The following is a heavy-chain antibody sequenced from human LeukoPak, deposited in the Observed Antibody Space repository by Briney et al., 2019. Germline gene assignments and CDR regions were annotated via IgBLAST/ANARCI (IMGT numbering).Heavy chain of an antibody. Sequence: SETLSLTCAVSGGSISSSNWWSWVRQPPGKGLEWIGEIYHSGSTNYNPSLKSRVAISVDKSKNQFSLKLSSVTAADTAVYYCARAGPGSAMDDFDYWGQGTLVTVSS. CDR3: ARAGPGSAMDDFDY. CDR2: IYHSGST. D-gene: IGHD5-18*01. CDR1: GGSISSSNW. V-gene: IGHV4-4*02. J-gene: IGHJ4*02.